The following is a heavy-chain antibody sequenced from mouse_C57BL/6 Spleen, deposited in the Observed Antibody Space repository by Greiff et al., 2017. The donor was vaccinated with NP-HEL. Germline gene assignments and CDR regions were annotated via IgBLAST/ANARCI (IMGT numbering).Heavy chain of an antibody. Sequence: QVQLQQSGAELVRPGASVTLSCKASGYTFTDYEMHWVKQTPVHGLEWIGAIDPETGGTAYNQKFKGKAILTADKSPSTAYMELRSLTSEDSAVYYCTTGGYGLGYWGQGTTLTVSS. J-gene: IGHJ2*01. CDR1: GYTFTDYE. CDR3: TTGGYGLGY. D-gene: IGHD2-2*01. V-gene: IGHV1-15*01. CDR2: IDPETGGT.